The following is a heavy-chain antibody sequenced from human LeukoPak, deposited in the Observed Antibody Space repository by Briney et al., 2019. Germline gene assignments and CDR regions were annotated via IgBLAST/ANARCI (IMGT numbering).Heavy chain of an antibody. D-gene: IGHD4-17*01. Sequence: GESLKISCKASGYSFTNYWISWVRQMPGKGPEWMGRIDPSDSYTKYSPSFEGHVTISVDKSISTAFLQWNSLKASDNAMYYCATGASKVTTDFANYWGQGTQVAVSS. CDR3: ATGASKVTTDFANY. CDR1: GYSFTNYW. J-gene: IGHJ4*02. V-gene: IGHV5-10-1*01. CDR2: IDPSDSYT.